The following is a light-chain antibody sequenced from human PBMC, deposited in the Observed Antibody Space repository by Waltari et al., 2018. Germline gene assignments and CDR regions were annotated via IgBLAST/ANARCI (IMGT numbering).Light chain of an antibody. CDR3: SSYTSTNTVI. J-gene: IGLJ2*01. V-gene: IGLV2-14*03. CDR2: DVT. CDR1: RSDIGGYNY. Sequence: QSALTQPASVSGSPGQSITISCTGTRSDIGGYNYVSWYQQHPGKAPKLMIFDVTKRPSGVSDRFSGSKSGNTASLTISGLHTDDESDYYCSSYTSTNTVIFGGGTKVTVL.